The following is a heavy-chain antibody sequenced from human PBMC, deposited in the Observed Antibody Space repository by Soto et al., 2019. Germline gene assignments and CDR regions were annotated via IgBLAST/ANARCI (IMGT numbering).Heavy chain of an antibody. CDR2: IYHSGST. D-gene: IGHD2-8*01. CDR3: ARVPEEYGTSASIDY. Sequence: SETLSLTCAVSGGSISSSNWWSWVRQPPGKGLEWIGEIYHSGSTNYNPSLKSRVTISVDKSKNQFSLKLSSVTAADTAVYYCARVPEEYGTSASIDYWGQGTLVTVSS. V-gene: IGHV4-4*02. J-gene: IGHJ4*02. CDR1: GGSISSSNW.